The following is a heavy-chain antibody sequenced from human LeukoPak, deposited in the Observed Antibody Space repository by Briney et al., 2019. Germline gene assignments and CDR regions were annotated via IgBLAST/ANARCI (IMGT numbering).Heavy chain of an antibody. CDR2: FDPEDGET. D-gene: IGHD6-19*01. V-gene: IGHV1-24*01. J-gene: IGHJ5*02. CDR3: ATESRKQWLVRNFEGPYNWFDP. Sequence: GASVKVSCKVSGYTLTELSMHWLRQAPGKGLEWMGGFDPEDGETIYAQKFQGRVTMTEDTSTDTAYMELSSLRSEDTAVYYCATESRKQWLVRNFEGPYNWFDPWGQGTLVTVSS. CDR1: GYTLTELS.